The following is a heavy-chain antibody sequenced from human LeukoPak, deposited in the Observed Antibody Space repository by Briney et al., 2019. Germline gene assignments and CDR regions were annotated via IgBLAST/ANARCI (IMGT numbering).Heavy chain of an antibody. CDR2: ISSSSSTI. V-gene: IGHV3-48*01. CDR3: VSDMGGYSYGYVWLDAFDI. Sequence: PGGSLRLSCAASGFTFSNYSMNWVRQAPGKGLEWVSYISSSSSTIYYADSVKGRFTISRDNAKNSLYLQMNSLRAEGTAVYYCVSDMGGYSYGYVWLDAFDIWGQGKMVTVSS. CDR1: GFTFSNYS. D-gene: IGHD5-18*01. J-gene: IGHJ3*02.